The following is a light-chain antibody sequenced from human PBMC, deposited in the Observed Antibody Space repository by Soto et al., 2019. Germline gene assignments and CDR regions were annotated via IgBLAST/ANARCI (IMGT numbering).Light chain of an antibody. J-gene: IGLJ1*01. Sequence: QSALAQPASVSGSPGQSITISCTGTSSDVASYNSVSWYQQYPGKAPTLMIHDVNNRPSGISNRFSGSKSGNTASLTISGLQAEDEADYYCTSFTSSTSYVFGSGTKVTVL. CDR1: SSDVASYNS. CDR2: DVN. V-gene: IGLV2-14*03. CDR3: TSFTSSTSYV.